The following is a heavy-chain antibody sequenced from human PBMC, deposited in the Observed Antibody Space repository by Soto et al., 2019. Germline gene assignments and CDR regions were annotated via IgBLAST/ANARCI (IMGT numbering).Heavy chain of an antibody. Sequence: QVQLVESGGALVKPGGSLRLSCAASGFSFRDYYMSWIRQAPGKGLEWISYISGSGNTIYYADSVKGRFIISRDNAKNSLFLQMNSQGADDRAVYSWARVPLPRVVVVGGCSTPGGQGPLVTLPS. D-gene: IGHD3-22*01. CDR3: ARVPLPRVVVVGGCSTP. CDR2: ISGSGNTI. V-gene: IGHV3-11*01. CDR1: GFSFRDYY. J-gene: IGHJ5*02.